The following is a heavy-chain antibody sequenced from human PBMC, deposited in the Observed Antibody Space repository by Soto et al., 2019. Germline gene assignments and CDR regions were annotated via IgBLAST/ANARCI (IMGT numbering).Heavy chain of an antibody. CDR2: ISSSGSTI. CDR1: GFTFSDYY. Sequence: QVQLVESGGGLVKPGGSLRRSCAASGFTFSDYYMSWIRQAPGKGLEWVSYISSSGSTIDYTDSVTGRFTISRDNATNSLYLQMNSLLAEDTAVYYFASGGAVCKARSSGYDWFFYYWGHGTLVTVSS. V-gene: IGHV3-11*01. D-gene: IGHD5-12*01. J-gene: IGHJ4*01. CDR3: ASGGAVCKARSSGYDWFFYY.